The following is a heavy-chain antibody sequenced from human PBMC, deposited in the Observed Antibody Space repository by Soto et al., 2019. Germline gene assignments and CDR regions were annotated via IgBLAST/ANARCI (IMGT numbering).Heavy chain of an antibody. Sequence: QVQLQESGPGLVKPSQTLSLTCTVSGGSISSGGDYWSWIRQHPGKGLEWIGYIYYSGSTYYNPSLKSRVTISVNTSKNQFSLKLSSVTAADTAVYSCAREVASREFERNAFDIWGQGTMVTVSS. CDR3: AREVASREFERNAFDI. CDR2: IYYSGST. D-gene: IGHD3-10*01. J-gene: IGHJ3*02. CDR1: GGSISSGGDY. V-gene: IGHV4-31*03.